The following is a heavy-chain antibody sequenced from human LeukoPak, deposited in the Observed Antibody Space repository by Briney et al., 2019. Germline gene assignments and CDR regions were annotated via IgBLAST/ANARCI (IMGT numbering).Heavy chain of an antibody. CDR3: ARGTVTRYYYYGMDV. V-gene: IGHV4-34*01. CDR2: INHSGST. CDR1: GGSFSGYY. J-gene: IGHJ6*02. Sequence: SETLSLTCAVYGGSFSGYYWRWIRQSPGKGLEWIGEINHSGSTNYNPSLKSRVTILVDASKNQFSLKLSAVTAADTAVYYCARGTVTRYYYYGMDVWGQGTTVTVSS. D-gene: IGHD4-17*01.